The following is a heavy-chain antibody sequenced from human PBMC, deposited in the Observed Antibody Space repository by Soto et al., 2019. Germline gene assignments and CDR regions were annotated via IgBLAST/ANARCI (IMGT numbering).Heavy chain of an antibody. V-gene: IGHV3-15*01. D-gene: IGHD6-13*01. Sequence: GGSLRLSCAASGFTFSNAWMSWVRQAPGKGLEWVGRIKSKTDGGTTDYAAPVKGRFTISRDDSKNTLYLQMNSLKTEDTAVYYCTTDLGDSSSWYWLYYYGMDVWGQGTTVTVSS. CDR3: TTDLGDSSSWYWLYYYGMDV. CDR1: GFTFSNAW. CDR2: IKSKTDGGTT. J-gene: IGHJ6*02.